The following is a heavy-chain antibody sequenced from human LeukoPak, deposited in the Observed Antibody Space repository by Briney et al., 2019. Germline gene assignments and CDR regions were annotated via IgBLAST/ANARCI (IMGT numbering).Heavy chain of an antibody. CDR2: VHSNGNS. J-gene: IGHJ6*02. CDR1: GGSISSTNFY. CDR3: ASEPPYYYGMDV. Sequence: PSETLSLTCTVSGGSISSTNFYWGWIRQPPGKGLEWIGSVHSNGNSYYNPSLKSRVTISVDTSKNQFSLNLRSVTAADTAVYYCASEPPYYYGMDVWGQGTTVTVSS. V-gene: IGHV4-39*01.